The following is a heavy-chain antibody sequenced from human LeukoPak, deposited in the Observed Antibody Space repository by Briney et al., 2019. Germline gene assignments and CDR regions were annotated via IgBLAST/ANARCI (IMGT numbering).Heavy chain of an antibody. V-gene: IGHV3-7*05. CDR3: ASNARILGY. Sequence: PGGSLRLSCAASGFTFSSYEMSWVRQAPGKGLEWVANIKHDGSEKNYVDSVRGRFTISRDNAKNSLYLQMDSLRAEDTAVYYCASNARILGYWGQGILVTVSS. CDR2: IKHDGSEK. D-gene: IGHD2/OR15-2a*01. CDR1: GFTFSSYE. J-gene: IGHJ4*02.